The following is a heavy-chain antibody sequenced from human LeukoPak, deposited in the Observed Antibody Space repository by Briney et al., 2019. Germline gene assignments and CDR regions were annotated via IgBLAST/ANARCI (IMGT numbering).Heavy chain of an antibody. J-gene: IGHJ4*02. CDR2: ISYDGNNK. CDR1: GFTFGNHG. Sequence: GRSLRLSCAASGFTFGNHGMHWVRQPPGKGLEWVALISYDGNNKYYADSVKGRFTISRDNSKNTLYPQMSSLRDEDTAVYYRAKGLGDSSGYLNNYWGQGTLVTVSS. V-gene: IGHV3-30*18. CDR3: AKGLGDSSGYLNNY. D-gene: IGHD3-22*01.